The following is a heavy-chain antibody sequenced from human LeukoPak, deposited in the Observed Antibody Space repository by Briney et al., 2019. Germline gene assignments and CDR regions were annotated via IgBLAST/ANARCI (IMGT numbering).Heavy chain of an antibody. V-gene: IGHV5-51*01. CDR1: GYSFTSYW. CDR3: ARSYCSSASCSNWFDP. Sequence: GESLKISCKGSGYSFTSYWIGWVRQMPGKGLEWIGIIYPGDSDTRYSPSFQGQVTISADKSISTAYLQWSSLKASDTAMYYCARSYCSSASCSNWFDPWGQGTLVTVSS. D-gene: IGHD2-2*01. J-gene: IGHJ5*02. CDR2: IYPGDSDT.